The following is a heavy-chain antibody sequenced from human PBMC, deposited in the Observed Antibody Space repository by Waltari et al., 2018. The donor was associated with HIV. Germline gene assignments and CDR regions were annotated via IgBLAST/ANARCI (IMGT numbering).Heavy chain of an antibody. Sequence: QLQLQESGPGLVKPSETLSLTCTVSGGSISSSSYYWGWIRQPPGKGLEWIGSIYYSGSTYYNPSLKSRVTISVDTSKNQFSLKLSSVTAADTAVYYCARGTGRDTRHFDYWGQGTLVTVSS. V-gene: IGHV4-39*01. CDR2: IYYSGST. D-gene: IGHD5-18*01. J-gene: IGHJ4*02. CDR1: GGSISSSSYY. CDR3: ARGTGRDTRHFDY.